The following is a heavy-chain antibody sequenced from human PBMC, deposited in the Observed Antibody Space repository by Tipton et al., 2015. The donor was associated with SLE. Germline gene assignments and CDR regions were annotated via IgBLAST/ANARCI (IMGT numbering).Heavy chain of an antibody. CDR2: IYHSGST. J-gene: IGHJ4*02. V-gene: IGHV4-38-2*01. CDR3: ARVDWNYAFDY. CDR1: GYSISSGYY. D-gene: IGHD1-7*01. Sequence: TLSLTCAVSGYSISSGYYWGWIRQPPGKGLEWIGSIYHSGSTYYNPSLRSRVTISVDTSKNQFSLKLSSVTAADTAVYYCARVDWNYAFDYWGQGTLVTVSS.